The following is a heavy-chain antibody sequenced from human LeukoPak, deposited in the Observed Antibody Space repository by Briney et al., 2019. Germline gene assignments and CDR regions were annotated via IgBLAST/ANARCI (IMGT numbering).Heavy chain of an antibody. CDR2: ISYDGSNK. CDR1: GFTFSSYG. D-gene: IGHD5-18*01. CDR3: AKDQRQIGIQLWTQGFDY. Sequence: QPGRSLRLSCAASGFTFSSYGMHWVRQAPGKGLEWVAVISYDGSNKYYADSVKGRFTISRDNSKNTLYLQMNSLRAEDTAVYYCAKDQRQIGIQLWTQGFDYWGQGTLVTVSS. V-gene: IGHV3-30*18. J-gene: IGHJ4*02.